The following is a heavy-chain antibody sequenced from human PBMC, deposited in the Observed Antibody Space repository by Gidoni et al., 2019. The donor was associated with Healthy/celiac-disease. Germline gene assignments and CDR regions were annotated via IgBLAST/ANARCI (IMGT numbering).Heavy chain of an antibody. Sequence: QVQLQQWGAGLLKPSETLSLTCAVYGGSFSGYYWSWIRQPPGKGLEWIGEINHSGSTNYNPALKSRVTISVDTSKNQFSLKLSSVTAADTAVYYCARGRGYCSSTSCYAGVFDPWGQGTLVTVSS. CDR3: ARGRGYCSSTSCYAGVFDP. CDR2: INHSGST. J-gene: IGHJ5*02. CDR1: GGSFSGYY. D-gene: IGHD2-2*01. V-gene: IGHV4-34*01.